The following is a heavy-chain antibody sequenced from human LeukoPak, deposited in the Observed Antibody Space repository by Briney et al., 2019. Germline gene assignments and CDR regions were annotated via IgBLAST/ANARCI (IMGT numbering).Heavy chain of an antibody. V-gene: IGHV4-34*01. J-gene: IGHJ6*02. CDR3: ARGPYWSAKYYYYGMDV. Sequence: SETLSLTCAVYGGSFSGYYWSWIRQPPGKGLEWIGEINHSGSTNYNPSLKSRVTISVDTSKNQFSLKLSSVTAADTAVYYCARGPYWSAKYYYYGMDVWGQGTTVTVSS. CDR2: INHSGST. D-gene: IGHD3-3*01. CDR1: GGSFSGYY.